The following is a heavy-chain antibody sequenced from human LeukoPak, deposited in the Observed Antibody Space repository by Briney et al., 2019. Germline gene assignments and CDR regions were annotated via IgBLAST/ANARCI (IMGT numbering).Heavy chain of an antibody. CDR3: ARDEQYQLLSQGFDP. CDR2: ISSSSSYI. Sequence: GGSLRLSCAASGFIFSDYGMHWVRQAPGKGLEWVSSISSSSSYIYYADSVKSRFTISRDNAKNSLYLQMNSLRAEDTAVYYCARDEQYQLLSQGFDPWGQGTLVTVSS. CDR1: GFIFSDYG. J-gene: IGHJ5*02. V-gene: IGHV3-21*01. D-gene: IGHD2-2*01.